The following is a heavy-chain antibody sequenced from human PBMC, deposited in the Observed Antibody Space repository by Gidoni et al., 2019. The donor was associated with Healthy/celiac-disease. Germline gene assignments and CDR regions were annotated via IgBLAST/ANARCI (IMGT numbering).Heavy chain of an antibody. V-gene: IGHV3-7*03. J-gene: IGHJ4*02. CDR3: ARDADIAAAIFDY. D-gene: IGHD6-13*01. Sequence: EVQLVESGGGLVQPGGSLRLSCAASGFPFSSDWMGWVRQAPGKGLEWEANIKQDGREKDYVDSVKGRFTISRDNAKNSLYLQMNSLRAEDTAVYYCARDADIAAAIFDYWGQGTLVTVSS. CDR1: GFPFSSDW. CDR2: IKQDGREK.